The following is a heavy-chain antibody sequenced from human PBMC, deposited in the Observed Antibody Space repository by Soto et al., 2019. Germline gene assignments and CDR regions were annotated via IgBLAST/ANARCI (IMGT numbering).Heavy chain of an antibody. CDR3: AREGYDILTGYPNNWFDP. CDR2: INAYNGNT. J-gene: IGHJ5*02. V-gene: IGHV1-18*01. CDR1: GYTFTSYG. Sequence: QVQLVQSGAEVKKPGASVKVSCKASGYTFTSYGISWVRQAPGQGLEWMGWINAYNGNTNYVQKLQGRVTMTTDTSTSTAYMELRSLTSDDTAVYYCAREGYDILTGYPNNWFDPWGQGTLVTVFS. D-gene: IGHD3-9*01.